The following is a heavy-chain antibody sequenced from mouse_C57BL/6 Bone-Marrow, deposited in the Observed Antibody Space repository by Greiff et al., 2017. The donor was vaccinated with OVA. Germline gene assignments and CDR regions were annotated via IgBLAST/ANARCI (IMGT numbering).Heavy chain of an antibody. CDR3: ANAMVTTTDLFAY. V-gene: IGHV1-55*01. D-gene: IGHD2-2*01. J-gene: IGHJ3*01. CDR2: IYPGSGST. CDR1: GYTFTSSW. Sequence: VQLQQSGAELVKPGASVKMSCKASGYTFTSSWITWVKQRPGQGLEWIGDIYPGSGSTNYNEKFKSKATLTVDTSSSTAYMQLSSLTSEDSAVYYCANAMVTTTDLFAYWGQGTLVTVSA.